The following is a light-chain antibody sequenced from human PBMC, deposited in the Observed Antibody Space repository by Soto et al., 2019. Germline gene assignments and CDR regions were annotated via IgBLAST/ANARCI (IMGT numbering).Light chain of an antibody. CDR1: QSFSSW. CDR3: QQYKDYPYT. J-gene: IGKJ2*01. Sequence: DIQMTQSPSTLSASVGDRVTITCRASQSFSSWLAWYQQKPGKAPKLLMYKASSLESGVPSRFSGSGSGTEFTLTISSLQPDDFATYYCQQYKDYPYTFGQGTRLEIK. CDR2: KAS. V-gene: IGKV1-5*03.